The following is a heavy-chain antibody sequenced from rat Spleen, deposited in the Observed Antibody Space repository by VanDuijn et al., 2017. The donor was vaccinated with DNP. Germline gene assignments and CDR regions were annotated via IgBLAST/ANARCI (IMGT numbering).Heavy chain of an antibody. CDR1: GFRFSYYW. Sequence: EVQLVESGGDLVQPGRSLKLSCVASGFRFSYYWMTWIRHVPGKGLEWVASLTNGGGTNYRDSVKGRFTISRDNAKNTLYLQMDSLRSEDSATYYCAREGDYYALDAWGQGTSVTVSS. CDR3: AREGDYYALDA. CDR2: LTNGGGT. J-gene: IGHJ4*01. V-gene: IGHV5-31*01.